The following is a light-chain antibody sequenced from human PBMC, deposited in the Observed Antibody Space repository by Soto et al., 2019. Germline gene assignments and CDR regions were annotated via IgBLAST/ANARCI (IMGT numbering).Light chain of an antibody. CDR1: QSIGSW. V-gene: IGKV1-5*01. CDR3: QKYNCYSGLP. J-gene: IGKJ2*01. CDR2: DAS. Sequence: DIQLTQSPSTLSASVGDRVTITCRASQSIGSWLAWYQQKPGKAPKLLIYDASSLESGVPSRFSGSGFGTEFTLTLRGLQPDDFAIYNCQKYNCYSGLPFGQGTKLEIK.